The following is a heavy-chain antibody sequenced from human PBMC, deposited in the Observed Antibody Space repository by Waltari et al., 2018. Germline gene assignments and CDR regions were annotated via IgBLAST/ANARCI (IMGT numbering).Heavy chain of an antibody. CDR2: ISGSGGST. CDR1: GFTFSSYA. CDR3: AKVRAYSGSYRDAFDI. V-gene: IGHV3-23*01. D-gene: IGHD1-26*01. J-gene: IGHJ3*02. Sequence: EVQLLESGGGLVQPGGSLRLSCAASGFTFSSYAMSWVRQAPGKGREWVSAISGSGGSTNYADSVKGRFTISRDNSKNTLYLQMNSLRAEDTAVYYCAKVRAYSGSYRDAFDIWGQGTMVTVSS.